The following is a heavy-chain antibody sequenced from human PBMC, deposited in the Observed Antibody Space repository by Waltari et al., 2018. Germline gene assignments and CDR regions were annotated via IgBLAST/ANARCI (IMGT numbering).Heavy chain of an antibody. J-gene: IGHJ4*02. CDR1: GYTFTTYN. CDR3: AGERAGTYYFEF. Sequence: QVQLVQSGAEVKRPGASVTVSCKPSGYTFTTYNIHWVRQAPGRGLEWVGRINPSDGNVNYAQKFRGRLTMTRDTSTSTVYMELYSLRSEDTAVYYCAGERAGTYYFEFWGQGTLVTVSS. CDR2: INPSDGNV. V-gene: IGHV1-46*01.